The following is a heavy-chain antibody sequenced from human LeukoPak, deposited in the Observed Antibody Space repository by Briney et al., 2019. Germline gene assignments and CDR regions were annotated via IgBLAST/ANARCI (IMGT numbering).Heavy chain of an antibody. V-gene: IGHV4-30-4*08. CDR1: GDSINSGEHY. J-gene: IGHJ4*02. CDR2: IYHSGTT. Sequence: SETLSLTCTVSGDSINSGEHYWSWIRQPPGKGLEWIGHIYHSGTTYYNPSVKSRMTISVDTSKNQFSLNLRSVTAVDTAVYYCARVQYCSGGSCHNLRLFDQWGQGTLVTVSS. CDR3: ARVQYCSGGSCHNLRLFDQ. D-gene: IGHD2-15*01.